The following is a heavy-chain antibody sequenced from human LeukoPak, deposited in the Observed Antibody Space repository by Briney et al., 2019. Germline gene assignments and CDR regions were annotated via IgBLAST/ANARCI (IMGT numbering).Heavy chain of an antibody. J-gene: IGHJ4*02. Sequence: PGGSLRLSCAASGFTFDDYAMHWVRQAPGKGLEWVSGISWNSGSIGYADSVKGRFTISRDNANNSLYLQMNSLRAEDTALYYCAKGLYYYDSSGYYSPFDYWGQGTLVTVSS. V-gene: IGHV3-9*01. CDR2: ISWNSGSI. D-gene: IGHD3-22*01. CDR3: AKGLYYYDSSGYYSPFDY. CDR1: GFTFDDYA.